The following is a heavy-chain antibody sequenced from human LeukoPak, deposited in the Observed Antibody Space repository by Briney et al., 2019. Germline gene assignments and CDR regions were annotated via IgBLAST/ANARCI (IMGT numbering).Heavy chain of an antibody. V-gene: IGHV3-23*01. CDR2: ISGSGGTT. CDR3: APRGVVIDY. CDR1: GFTFGNYA. D-gene: IGHD3-3*01. Sequence: PSGGSLRLSCAASGFTFGNYAMSWVGQAPGEGLECVSTISGSGGTTYYADSVKGRFTISRDNSKNTVHLQMNSLRDEDTAVYYCAPRGVVIDYRGQGTLVTVSS. J-gene: IGHJ4*02.